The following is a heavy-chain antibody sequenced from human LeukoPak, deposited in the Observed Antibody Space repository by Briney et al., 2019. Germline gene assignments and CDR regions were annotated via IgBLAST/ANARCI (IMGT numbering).Heavy chain of an antibody. CDR1: CGPISSGVYY. V-gene: IGHV4-39*01. J-gene: IGHJ4*02. Sequence: HPETLSLIWTVICGPISSGVYYWSWIRPPPRTGLEWIASISSGCMTFYDPSLKSRLTISADTSRNHFSLRLTSVTAADTALYFCARHFDHPTAYFDSWGQGTLVSVSS. D-gene: IGHD1-14*01. CDR2: ISSGCMT. CDR3: ARHFDHPTAYFDS.